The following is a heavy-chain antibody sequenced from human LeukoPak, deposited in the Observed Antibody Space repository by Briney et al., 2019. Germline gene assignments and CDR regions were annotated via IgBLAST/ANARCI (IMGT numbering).Heavy chain of an antibody. Sequence: GGSLRLSCAASGFTFSTYSMNWVRQAPGKGLEWVSSISSSSNYIYYADSVKGRFTISRDNAMNSLYLQMNSLRAEDTAVYYCARFWSGHYNFDYWGQGTPVTVSS. CDR1: GFTFSTYS. D-gene: IGHD3-3*01. V-gene: IGHV3-21*06. J-gene: IGHJ4*02. CDR3: ARFWSGHYNFDY. CDR2: ISSSSNYI.